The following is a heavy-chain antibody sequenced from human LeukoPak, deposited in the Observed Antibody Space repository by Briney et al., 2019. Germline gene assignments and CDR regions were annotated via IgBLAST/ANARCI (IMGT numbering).Heavy chain of an antibody. Sequence: SETLSLTCTVSGGSISSSSYYWGWIRQPPGKGLEWIGSIYYSGSTYYNPALKSRVTISVDTSKNQFSLKRSSVTAADTAVYYCARQQLASSSWYPGGYFQHWGQGTLVTVSS. CDR1: GGSISSSSYY. D-gene: IGHD6-13*01. V-gene: IGHV4-39*01. J-gene: IGHJ1*01. CDR2: IYYSGST. CDR3: ARQQLASSSWYPGGYFQH.